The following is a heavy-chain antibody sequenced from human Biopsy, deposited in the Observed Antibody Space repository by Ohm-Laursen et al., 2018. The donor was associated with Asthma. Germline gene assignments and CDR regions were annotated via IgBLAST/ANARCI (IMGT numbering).Heavy chain of an antibody. CDR2: INSIFGTT. Sequence: SVEVSCKSLGGTFNTYVIGWVRQAPGQGLEWMGGINSIFGTTTYPQKFQDRVTITADDSTSTVYMELSSLRSEDTAVYYCARKAGSCISRTCYSLDFWGQGTLVTVSS. V-gene: IGHV1-69*13. CDR1: GGTFNTYV. CDR3: ARKAGSCISRTCYSLDF. J-gene: IGHJ4*02. D-gene: IGHD2-2*01.